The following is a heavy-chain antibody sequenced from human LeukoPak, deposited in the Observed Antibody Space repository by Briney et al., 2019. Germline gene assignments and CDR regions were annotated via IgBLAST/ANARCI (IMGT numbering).Heavy chain of an antibody. CDR3: ARDIIAAAGGFVDY. V-gene: IGHV3-7*03. CDR1: GFTFSSYW. J-gene: IGHJ4*02. CDR2: IKQDGSEK. D-gene: IGHD6-13*01. Sequence: GGSLRLSCAASGFTFSSYWMSWVRQAPGKGLEWVANIKQDGSEKYYVDSVKGRFTISRDNAKNSLYLQMNSLRAEDTAVYYCARDIIAAAGGFVDYWGQGTLVTVSS.